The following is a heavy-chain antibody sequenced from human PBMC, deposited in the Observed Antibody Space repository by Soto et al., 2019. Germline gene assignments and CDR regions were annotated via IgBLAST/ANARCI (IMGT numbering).Heavy chain of an antibody. Sequence: EVQLVESGGGLVQPGGSLRLSCAASGFTFSSYWMHWVRQAPGKGLVWVSRINSDGSSTSYADSVKVRFTISRDNAKNTLYLQMNSLRAEDTAVYYCARESALYYYDSSGYLNWFDPWGQGTLVTVSS. V-gene: IGHV3-74*01. D-gene: IGHD3-22*01. CDR2: INSDGSST. CDR1: GFTFSSYW. J-gene: IGHJ5*02. CDR3: ARESALYYYDSSGYLNWFDP.